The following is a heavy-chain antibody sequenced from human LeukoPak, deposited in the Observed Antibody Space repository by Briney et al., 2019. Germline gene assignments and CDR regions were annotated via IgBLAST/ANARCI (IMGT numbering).Heavy chain of an antibody. J-gene: IGHJ4*02. CDR3: ARERPQVTMIVVRNFDY. CDR2: ISWNSGSI. D-gene: IGHD3-22*01. V-gene: IGHV3-9*01. Sequence: PGGSLRLSCAASGFTFDDYAMHWVRQAPGKGLEWVSGISWNSGSIGYADSVKGRFTISRDNSKNTLYLQMNSLRAEDTAVYYCARERPQVTMIVVRNFDYWGQGTLVTVSS. CDR1: GFTFDDYA.